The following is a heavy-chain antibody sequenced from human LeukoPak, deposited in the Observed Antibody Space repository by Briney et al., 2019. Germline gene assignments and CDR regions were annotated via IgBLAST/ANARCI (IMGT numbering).Heavy chain of an antibody. CDR3: ARGQAVYDFWSGYTYNWFDP. CDR1: GGSFSGYY. CDR2: INHSGST. D-gene: IGHD3-3*01. J-gene: IGHJ5*02. V-gene: IGHV4-34*01. Sequence: SETLSLTCAVYGGSFSGYYWSWIRQPPGKGLEWIGEINHSGSTNYNPSLKSRVTISVDTSKNQFSLKLSSVTAADTAVYYCARGQAVYDFWSGYTYNWFDPLGQGTLVTVSS.